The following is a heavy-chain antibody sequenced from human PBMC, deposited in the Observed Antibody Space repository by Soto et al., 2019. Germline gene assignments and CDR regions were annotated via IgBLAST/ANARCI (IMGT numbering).Heavy chain of an antibody. V-gene: IGHV3-23*01. CDR2: ISGSGGST. J-gene: IGHJ4*02. CDR1: GFTFSSYA. Sequence: GGSLRLSCAASGFTFSSYAMSWVRQAPGKGLEWVSAISGSGGSTYYADSVKGRFTISRDNSKNTLYLQMNSLRAEDTAVYYCAKVGAPYCGGDCYLDYWGQGTLVTVSS. CDR3: AKVGAPYCGGDCYLDY. D-gene: IGHD2-21*02.